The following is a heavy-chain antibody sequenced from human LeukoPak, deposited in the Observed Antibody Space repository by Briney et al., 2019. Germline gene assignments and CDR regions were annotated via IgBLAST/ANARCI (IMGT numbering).Heavy chain of an antibody. Sequence: GGSLRLSCAASGFSFSTYWMHWVRHAPGKGLVWVSRTDRDGSSTTYADSVKGRFTISRDNAKKTLYLQMNSLRAEDTAVYFCARGRYYFDSWGQGTLVTVSS. V-gene: IGHV3-74*01. CDR1: GFSFSTYW. CDR3: ARGRYYFDS. CDR2: TDRDGSST. J-gene: IGHJ4*02.